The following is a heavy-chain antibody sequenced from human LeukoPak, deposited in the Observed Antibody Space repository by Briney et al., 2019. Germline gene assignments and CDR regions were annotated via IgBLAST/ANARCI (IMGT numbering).Heavy chain of an antibody. CDR2: ISGSGGST. V-gene: IGHV3-23*01. J-gene: IGHJ5*02. CDR1: GFTFSSYA. D-gene: IGHD3-22*01. Sequence: PGGSLRLSCAASGFTFSSYAMSWVRQAPGKGLEWVSAISGSGGSTYYADSVKGRFTISRDNSKNTLYLQMNSLRAEDTAVYYCAKVSNYDSSGYPYPWFDPWGQGTLVTVSS. CDR3: AKVSNYDSSGYPYPWFDP.